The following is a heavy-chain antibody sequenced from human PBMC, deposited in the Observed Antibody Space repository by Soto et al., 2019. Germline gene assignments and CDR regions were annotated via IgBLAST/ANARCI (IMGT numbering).Heavy chain of an antibody. D-gene: IGHD2-2*01. J-gene: IGHJ4*02. CDR3: ARVSGDIVVVPAAIDY. CDR2: INHSGST. CDR1: GGSFSGYY. Sequence: QVQLQQWGAGLLKPSETLSLTCAVYGGSFSGYYWSWIRQPPGKGLEWIGEINHSGSTNYNPSLNSRVSISVDTSKNQFSLKLSSVTAADTAVYYCARVSGDIVVVPAAIDYWGQGTLVTVSS. V-gene: IGHV4-34*01.